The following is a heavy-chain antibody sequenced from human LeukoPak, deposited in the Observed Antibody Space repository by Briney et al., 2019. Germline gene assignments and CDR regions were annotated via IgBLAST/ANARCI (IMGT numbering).Heavy chain of an antibody. CDR2: ISSSSNTI. V-gene: IGHV3-48*01. CDR3: ATLPTIFGVVIFDY. D-gene: IGHD3-3*01. J-gene: IGHJ4*02. Sequence: PGGSLRLSCAASGFTFSSYSMNWVRQAPGKGLEWVSYISSSSNTIYYADSAKGRFTISRDNAKNSLYLQMNSLRAEDTAVYYCATLPTIFGVVIFDYWGQGTLVTVSS. CDR1: GFTFSSYS.